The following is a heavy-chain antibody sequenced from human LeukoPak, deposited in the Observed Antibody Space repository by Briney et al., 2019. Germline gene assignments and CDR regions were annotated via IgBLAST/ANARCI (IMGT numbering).Heavy chain of an antibody. Sequence: GGSLRLSCAASGFTFSDYYMSWIRQAPGKGLEWVSYISSSGTTIYYADSVKGRFTISRDNAKNSLYLQMNSLRAEDTAVYYCARNFHRRLYDSSGYYPYWGQGTLVTVSS. CDR3: ARNFHRRLYDSSGYYPY. J-gene: IGHJ4*02. CDR2: ISSSGTTI. V-gene: IGHV3-11*04. CDR1: GFTFSDYY. D-gene: IGHD3-22*01.